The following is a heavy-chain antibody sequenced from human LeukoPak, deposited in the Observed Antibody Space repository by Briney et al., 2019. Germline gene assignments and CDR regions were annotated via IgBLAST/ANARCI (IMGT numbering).Heavy chain of an antibody. J-gene: IGHJ6*03. CDR2: ISSSGSTI. V-gene: IGHV3-48*03. CDR3: ARKKKISRYYYMDV. Sequence: PGGSLRLSCAASGFTFSSYEMNWVRQAPGKGLEWVSYISSSGSTIYYADSVKGRFTISRDNAKNSLYLQMNSLRAEDTAVYYCARKKKISRYYYMDVWGKGTTVTISS. CDR1: GFTFSSYE. D-gene: IGHD2-15*01.